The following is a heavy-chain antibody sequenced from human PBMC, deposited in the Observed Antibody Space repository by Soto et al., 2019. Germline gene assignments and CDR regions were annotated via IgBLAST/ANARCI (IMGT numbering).Heavy chain of an antibody. D-gene: IGHD1-26*01. CDR2: ISGSGGST. CDR1: GFTFSSYA. V-gene: IGHV3-23*01. Sequence: EVQLLESGGGLVQPGGSLRLSCAASGFTFSSYAMSWVRQAPGKGLEWVSAISGSGGSTYYADSVKGRFTISRDNSKNTLYLQMNSLRAEDTAVYYCAKLRIGWQWELPDFDYWGQGTLVTVSS. CDR3: AKLRIGWQWELPDFDY. J-gene: IGHJ4*02.